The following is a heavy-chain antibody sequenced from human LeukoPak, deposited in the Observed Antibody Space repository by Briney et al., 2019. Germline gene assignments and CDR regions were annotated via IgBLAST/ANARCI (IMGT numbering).Heavy chain of an antibody. V-gene: IGHV3-20*04. CDR3: ARGGSIAAAGLDY. CDR1: GFTFDDYG. CDR2: INWDGGST. Sequence: GGSLRLSCAASGFTFDDYGMSWGRQAPGKGLELGSGINWDGGSTGYADSVRGRFTISRDNAKNSLYLQMNSLRAQDTALYYCARGGSIAAAGLDYWGQGTLVTVSS. J-gene: IGHJ4*02. D-gene: IGHD6-13*01.